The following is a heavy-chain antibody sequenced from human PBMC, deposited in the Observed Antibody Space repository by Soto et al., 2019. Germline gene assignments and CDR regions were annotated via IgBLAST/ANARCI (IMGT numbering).Heavy chain of an antibody. D-gene: IGHD6-6*01. CDR2: IYYSGST. CDR3: AGSIAARPDVWFEP. Sequence: ETLSLTCTVSGGSISSYYWSWIRQPPGKGLEWIGYIYYSGSTNYNPSLKSRVTISVDTSKNQFSLKLSSVTAADTAVYYCAGSIAARPDVWFEPWGQGTLVTVSS. CDR1: GGSISSYY. V-gene: IGHV4-59*01. J-gene: IGHJ5*02.